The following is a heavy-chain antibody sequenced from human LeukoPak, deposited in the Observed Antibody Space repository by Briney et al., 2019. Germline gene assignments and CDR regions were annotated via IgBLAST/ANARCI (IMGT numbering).Heavy chain of an antibody. V-gene: IGHV3-30*18. CDR3: AKDRIGVTTPKAYFDY. CDR1: GLTFSSYG. CDR2: ISYDGSKK. Sequence: PGRSLRLSCAASGLTFSSYGMHWVRQAPGKGLEWVAVISYDGSKKDYADSVRGRFTISRDTSKNTLYLQMSGLRAEDTAVYYCAKDRIGVTTPKAYFDYWGQGTLVTVSS. D-gene: IGHD6-19*01. J-gene: IGHJ4*02.